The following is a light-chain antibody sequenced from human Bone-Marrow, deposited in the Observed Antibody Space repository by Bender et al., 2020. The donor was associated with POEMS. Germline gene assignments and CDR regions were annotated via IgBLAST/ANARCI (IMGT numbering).Light chain of an antibody. J-gene: IGLJ3*02. V-gene: IGLV2-14*02. CDR2: DVR. CDR1: RSDVGTYNL. CDR3: SSYTTSSTRV. Sequence: QSALTQPASVSGSPGQSITISCTGIRSDVGTYNLVSWYQQHPGQAPKLMIYDVRNRPSGVSIRFSGSKSGNTASLTISGLQAEDEADYYCSSYTTSSTRVFGGGTKLTVL.